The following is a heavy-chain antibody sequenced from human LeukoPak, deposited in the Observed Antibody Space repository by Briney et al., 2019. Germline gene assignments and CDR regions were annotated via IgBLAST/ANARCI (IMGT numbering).Heavy chain of an antibody. CDR1: GGSFSGYY. D-gene: IGHD5-24*01. Sequence: SETLSLTCAVYGGSFSGYYWSWIRQPPGKGLEWIGEINHSGSTNYNPSLKSRVTISVDTSKNQFSLKLSSVTAADTAVYYCARHGRDGYNYRGVFDNWGQGTLVTVSS. J-gene: IGHJ4*02. CDR2: INHSGST. CDR3: ARHGRDGYNYRGVFDN. V-gene: IGHV4-34*01.